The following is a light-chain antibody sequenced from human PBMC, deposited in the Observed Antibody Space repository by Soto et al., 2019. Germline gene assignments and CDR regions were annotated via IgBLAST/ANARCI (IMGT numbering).Light chain of an antibody. CDR2: GAS. CDR1: QIFNSKY. Sequence: EIVLTQSPGTLSLSPGERATLSCRASQIFNSKYLAWYQQKPGQAPRLLIYGASSRASGIPDRFSGSASGTDFTLTISRLEPDDSAVYYCQKYRTLWTFGQGTRVEIK. CDR3: QKYRTLWT. J-gene: IGKJ1*01. V-gene: IGKV3-20*01.